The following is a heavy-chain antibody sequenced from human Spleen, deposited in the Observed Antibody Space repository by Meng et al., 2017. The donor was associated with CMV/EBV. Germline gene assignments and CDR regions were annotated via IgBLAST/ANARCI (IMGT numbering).Heavy chain of an antibody. CDR1: AFNFRRYG. V-gene: IGHV3-48*04. CDR2: ISGTSTNT. CDR3: ARAKGHPNYFYFYGMDV. J-gene: IGHJ6*02. Sequence: GGSLRLSCAAAAFNFRRYGMHWVRQAPGKGLEWVSYISGTSTNTFYADSVKGRFTISRDNAKKSLFLQMTSLRAEDTAVYYCARAKGHPNYFYFYGMDVWGQGTTVTVSS.